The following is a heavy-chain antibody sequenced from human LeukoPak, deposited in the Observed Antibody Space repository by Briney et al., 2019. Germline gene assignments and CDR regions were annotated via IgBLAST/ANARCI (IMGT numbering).Heavy chain of an antibody. V-gene: IGHV4-38-2*02. D-gene: IGHD3-3*01. CDR3: ARRFRTACTLHPDAYDI. CDR1: GYSISDGYY. J-gene: IGHJ3*02. CDR2: IYHSWST. Sequence: SETVSVTCTVSGYSISDGYYWGWSRQPPGKGLEWGGSIYHSWSTYYQPSLKSRVTISVDTSKNPFSLKLSSVTAADTAMYFCARRFRTACTLHPDAYDIWGQGTVVTVSS.